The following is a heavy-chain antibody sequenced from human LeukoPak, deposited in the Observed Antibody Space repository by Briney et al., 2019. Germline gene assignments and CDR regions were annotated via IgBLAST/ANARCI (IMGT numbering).Heavy chain of an antibody. Sequence: GGSLRLSCAASGFTFSSYGMHWVRQTPGKGLEWVATINQDESEKYYLDSVKGRFTISRDTAKNSLYLQMYSLTAEDTALYYCARYCTFRTCSGTKFDSWGPGTLVTVSS. J-gene: IGHJ4*02. CDR2: INQDESEK. CDR1: GFTFSSYG. V-gene: IGHV3-7*03. D-gene: IGHD1-1*01. CDR3: ARYCTFRTCSGTKFDS.